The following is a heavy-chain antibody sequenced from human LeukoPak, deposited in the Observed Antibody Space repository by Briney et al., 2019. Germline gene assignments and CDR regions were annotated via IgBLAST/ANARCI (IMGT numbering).Heavy chain of an antibody. Sequence: SETLSLTCAVYGGSFSGYYWSWIRQPPGKGLGWIGEINHSGSTNYNPSLKSRVTISVDTSKNQFSLKLSSVTAADTAVYYCARADGSWYDYWGQGTLVTVSS. V-gene: IGHV4-34*01. D-gene: IGHD6-13*01. CDR2: INHSGST. CDR1: GGSFSGYY. CDR3: ARADGSWYDY. J-gene: IGHJ4*02.